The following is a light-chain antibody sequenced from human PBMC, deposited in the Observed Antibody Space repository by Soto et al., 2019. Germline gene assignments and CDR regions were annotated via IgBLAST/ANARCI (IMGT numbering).Light chain of an antibody. J-gene: IGKJ2*01. Sequence: EIVLTQSPGTLSLSPGERATLSCRASQSVRSRYLAWYQQKPGQAPSLLIYAASTRANGIPDRFSGGGSGTDFTLTISRLEPEDFAVYHCQQYGSSPVTFGQGTKLEIK. V-gene: IGKV3-20*01. CDR1: QSVRSRY. CDR3: QQYGSSPVT. CDR2: AAS.